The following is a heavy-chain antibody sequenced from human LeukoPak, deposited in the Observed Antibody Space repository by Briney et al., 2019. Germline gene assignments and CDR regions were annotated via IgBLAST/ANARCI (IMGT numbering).Heavy chain of an antibody. CDR3: AKPGLTVPGTRWFDS. V-gene: IGHV3-23*01. CDR1: GFTFKSYA. D-gene: IGHD2-2*01. Sequence: PGGSLRLYCVASGFTFKSYAMSWVRQAPGKGLEWVSAIGSDGTAIQYADSVKGRFTISKDNSKNTLYLQMNSLRVEDTAVYYCAKPGLTVPGTRWFDSWGPGIPVTVSS. CDR2: IGSDGTAI. J-gene: IGHJ5*01.